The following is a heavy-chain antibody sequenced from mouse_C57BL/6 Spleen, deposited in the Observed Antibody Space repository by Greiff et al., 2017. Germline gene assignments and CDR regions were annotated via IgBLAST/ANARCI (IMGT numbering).Heavy chain of an antibody. V-gene: IGHV1-9*01. D-gene: IGHD1-1*01. CDR3: ATNYYGSSYSFAY. Sequence: QVTLKVSGAELMKPGASVKLSCKATGYTFTGYWIEWVKQRPGHGLEWIGEILPGSGSTNYNEKFKGKATFTADTSSNTAYMQLSSLTTEDSAIYYCATNYYGSSYSFAYWGQGTLVTVSA. CDR2: ILPGSGST. J-gene: IGHJ3*01. CDR1: GYTFTGYW.